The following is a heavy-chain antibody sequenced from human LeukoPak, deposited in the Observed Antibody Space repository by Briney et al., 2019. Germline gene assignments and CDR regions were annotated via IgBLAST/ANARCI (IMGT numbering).Heavy chain of an antibody. CDR3: ARDLGIAARYFDY. Sequence: ASVKVSCKASRYTFTGYYMHWVRQAPGQGLGWMGWINPNSGGTNYAQKFQGRVTMTRDTSISTAYMELSRLRSDDTAVYYCARDLGIAARYFDYWGQGTLVTVSS. CDR1: RYTFTGYY. V-gene: IGHV1-2*02. D-gene: IGHD6-6*01. CDR2: INPNSGGT. J-gene: IGHJ4*02.